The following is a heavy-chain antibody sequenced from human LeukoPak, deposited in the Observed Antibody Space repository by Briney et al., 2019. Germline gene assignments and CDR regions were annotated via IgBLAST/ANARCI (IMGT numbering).Heavy chain of an antibody. CDR3: ARSVSVNTVRDY. V-gene: IGHV1-2*02. CDR2: INPNSGGT. Sequence: ASVKVSCKASGYTLTGYYINWVRQAPGHGLEWLGWINPNSGGTNYAQKFQGRVTMTRDTSISTAYMELSRLRSDDTAVYYCARSVSVNTVRDYWGQGTLVTVSS. D-gene: IGHD4-17*01. J-gene: IGHJ4*02. CDR1: GYTLTGYY.